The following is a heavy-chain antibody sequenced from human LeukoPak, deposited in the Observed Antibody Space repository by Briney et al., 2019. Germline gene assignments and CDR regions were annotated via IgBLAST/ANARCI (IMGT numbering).Heavy chain of an antibody. J-gene: IGHJ5*02. V-gene: IGHV4-59*01. CDR1: GGSISSYY. CDR3: ARVVVVVPAAIVEGVAP. Sequence: PSETLSLTCTVSGGSISSYYWSWIRQPPGKGLEWIGYIYYSGSTNYNPSLKSRVTISVDTSKNQFSLKLSSVTAADTAVYYCARVVVVVPAAIVEGVAPWGQGTLVTVSS. CDR2: IYYSGST. D-gene: IGHD2-2*01.